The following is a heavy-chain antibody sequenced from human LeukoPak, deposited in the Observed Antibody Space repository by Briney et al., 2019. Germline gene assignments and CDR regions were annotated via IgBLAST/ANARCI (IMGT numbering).Heavy chain of an antibody. CDR1: GYTFTGYY. CDR2: INPSGGST. Sequence: ASVKVSCKASGYTFTGYYMHWVRQAPGQGLEWMGIINPSGGSTSYAQKFQGRVTMTRDMSTSTVYMELSSLRSEDTAVYYCARDRGYSGYDSVRHYYMDVWGKGTTVTVSS. D-gene: IGHD5-12*01. J-gene: IGHJ6*03. V-gene: IGHV1-46*01. CDR3: ARDRGYSGYDSVRHYYMDV.